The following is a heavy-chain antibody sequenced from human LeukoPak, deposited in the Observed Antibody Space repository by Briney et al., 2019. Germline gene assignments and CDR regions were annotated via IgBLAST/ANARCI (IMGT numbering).Heavy chain of an antibody. Sequence: PGGSLRLSCAASGFTFDDYAMHWVRQAPGKGLEWVSLISWDGGSTHYADSVKGRFTISRDNSKNSLYLQMNSLRAEDTALYYCAKDLGPYSSGWYVPGAFDIWGQGTMVTVSS. D-gene: IGHD6-19*01. CDR1: GFTFDDYA. J-gene: IGHJ3*02. CDR3: AKDLGPYSSGWYVPGAFDI. V-gene: IGHV3-43D*03. CDR2: ISWDGGST.